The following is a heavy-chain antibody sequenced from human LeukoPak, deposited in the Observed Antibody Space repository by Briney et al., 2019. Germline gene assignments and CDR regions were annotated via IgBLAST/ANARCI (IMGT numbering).Heavy chain of an antibody. CDR2: ISGSGGST. D-gene: IGHD3-22*01. CDR3: AKQNGSYYYDSSGYTDY. V-gene: IGHV3-23*01. CDR1: GFTFSSYA. J-gene: IGHJ4*02. Sequence: PGGSLRLSCAASGFTFSSYAMSWVRQAPGKGLEWVSAISGSGGSTYYADSVKGRFTISRDNSKNTLYLQMNSLRAEDTAVYYCAKQNGSYYYDSSGYTDYWGQGTLVTVSS.